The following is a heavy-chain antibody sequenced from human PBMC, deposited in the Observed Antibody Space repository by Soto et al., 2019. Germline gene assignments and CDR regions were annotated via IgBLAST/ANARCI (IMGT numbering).Heavy chain of an antibody. CDR2: IYYSGST. J-gene: IGHJ4*02. Sequence: PSETLSLTCTVSGGSISSSSYYWGWIRQPPGKGLEWIGSIYYSGSTYYNPSLKSRVTISVDTSKNQFSLKLSSVPAADTAVYYCARHATVSYSHFDYWGQGTLVTVSS. CDR1: GGSISSSSYY. CDR3: ARHATVSYSHFDY. D-gene: IGHD4-17*01. V-gene: IGHV4-39*01.